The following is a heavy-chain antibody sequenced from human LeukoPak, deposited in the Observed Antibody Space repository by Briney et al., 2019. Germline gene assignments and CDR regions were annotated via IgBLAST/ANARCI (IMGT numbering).Heavy chain of an antibody. CDR3: ARDVGTTGLYTFDY. D-gene: IGHD1-1*01. Sequence: SQTLSLTCGISGDSVSSKNGAWNWIRQSPSRGLEWVGRTYYRSKWYDDYATSLQGRISISPDTSKNQFSLHLYSVTPEDTAVYYCARDVGTTGLYTFDYWGQGILVTVSS. V-gene: IGHV6-1*01. J-gene: IGHJ4*02. CDR1: GDSVSSKNGA. CDR2: TYYRSKWYD.